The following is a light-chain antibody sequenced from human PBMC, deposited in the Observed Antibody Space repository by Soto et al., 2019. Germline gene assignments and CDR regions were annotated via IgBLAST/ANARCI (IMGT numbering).Light chain of an antibody. CDR3: QRFGT. V-gene: IGKV1-5*01. J-gene: IGKJ1*01. CDR1: QSISRW. CDR2: DAS. Sequence: DIQMTQSPSTLSASVGDRVTITCRASQSISRWLAWYQEKPGKAPKLLIYDASNLETGVPPRFSGSGSGTEFTLTISSLQPDDFAAYYCQRFGTFSQGTKVEVK.